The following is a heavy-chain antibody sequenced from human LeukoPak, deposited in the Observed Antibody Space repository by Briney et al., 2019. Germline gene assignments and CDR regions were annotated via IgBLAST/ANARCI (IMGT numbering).Heavy chain of an antibody. CDR1: GGSISSYY. D-gene: IGHD5-12*01. Sequence: SETLSLTCTVSGGSISSYYWSWIRQPPGKGLEWIGYIYYSGSTNYNPSLKSRVTISVDTSKNQFSLKLSSVTAADTAVYYCARYLHYRGYGYWFDPRGQGTLVTDSS. CDR3: ARYLHYRGYGYWFDP. J-gene: IGHJ5*02. V-gene: IGHV4-59*08. CDR2: IYYSGST.